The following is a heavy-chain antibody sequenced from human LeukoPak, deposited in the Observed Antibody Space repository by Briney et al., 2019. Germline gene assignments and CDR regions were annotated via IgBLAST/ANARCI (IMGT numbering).Heavy chain of an antibody. D-gene: IGHD6-19*01. CDR3: ARDPSSSGWYNGFDP. V-gene: IGHV1-46*01. Sequence: ASVKVSCKASGYTFTSYYMHWVRQAPGQGLEWMGIINPCGGSTSYAQKFQDRLTITRDTSASTAYMELSSLRSEDTAVYYCARDPSSSGWYNGFDPWGQGTLVSVSS. CDR1: GYTFTSYY. J-gene: IGHJ5*02. CDR2: INPCGGST.